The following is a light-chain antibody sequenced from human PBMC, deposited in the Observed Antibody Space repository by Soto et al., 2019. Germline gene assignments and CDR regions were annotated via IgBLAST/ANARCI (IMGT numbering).Light chain of an antibody. CDR3: QQYHTWPIT. V-gene: IGKV1-39*01. J-gene: IGKJ4*01. CDR1: QSIGGF. Sequence: DIQMTQSPSSLSVSVGDRVTITCRASQSIGGFLNWYQQKLGKAPKLLIYAASSLQSGVPSRFSGSGSGTEFTLTISSLQSEDCAIYYCQQYHTWPITFGGGTKVDIK. CDR2: AAS.